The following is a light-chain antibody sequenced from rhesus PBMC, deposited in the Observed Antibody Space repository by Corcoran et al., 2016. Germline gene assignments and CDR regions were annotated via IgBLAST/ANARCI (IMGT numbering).Light chain of an antibody. Sequence: DIQMTQSPSSLSASVGDRVTITCRARQGISIWLAWYQQKPGKAPNVLIYKASSSQSGVPSRVSGSGSGTDFTLTISSLQPEDFATYYCQQYNSAPTFGQGTKVEIK. V-gene: IGKV1-21*01. J-gene: IGKJ1*01. CDR2: KAS. CDR1: QGISIW. CDR3: QQYNSAPT.